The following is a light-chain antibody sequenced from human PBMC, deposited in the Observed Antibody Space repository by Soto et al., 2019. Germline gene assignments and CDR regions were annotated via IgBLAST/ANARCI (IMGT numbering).Light chain of an antibody. CDR2: DAS. J-gene: IGKJ4*01. Sequence: IPWTKSPSSLSASLGEIVTITWRASQGISSYLGWYQQKQGKXPNLLIYDASTLHSGVPSRFRGGGSGTDLTITISSLQPEDCETDDGQQVKVYPSTFGGGTKVDIK. CDR1: QGISSY. V-gene: IGKV1-9*01. CDR3: QQVKVYPST.